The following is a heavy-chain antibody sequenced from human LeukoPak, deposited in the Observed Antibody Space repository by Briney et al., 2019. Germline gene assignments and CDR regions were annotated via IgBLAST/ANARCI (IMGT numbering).Heavy chain of an antibody. CDR1: GFTFSDYY. CDR2: IQQDGSGK. Sequence: GGSLRLSCAASGFTFSDYYMSWVRQAPGKGLEWVGNIQQDGSGKEYVDAVKGRFTISRDNAKNSLYLQMNSLRAEDTAVYYCARDWVRSSCTDWGQGNLVTVSS. J-gene: IGHJ4*02. D-gene: IGHD6-13*01. V-gene: IGHV3-7*01. CDR3: ARDWVRSSCTD.